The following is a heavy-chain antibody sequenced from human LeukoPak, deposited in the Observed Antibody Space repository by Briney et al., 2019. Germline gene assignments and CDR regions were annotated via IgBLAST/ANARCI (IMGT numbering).Heavy chain of an antibody. D-gene: IGHD2-2*01. CDR3: AKDIVVVPAAKGTTYYYGMDV. V-gene: IGHV3-30*18. J-gene: IGHJ6*02. CDR2: ISYDGSNK. CDR1: GFTFSSYA. Sequence: GGSLRLSCAASGFTFSSYAMSWVRQAPGKGLEWVAVISYDGSNKYYADSVKGRFTISRDNSKNTLYLQMNSLRAEDTAVYYCAKDIVVVPAAKGTTYYYGMDVWGQGTTVTVSS.